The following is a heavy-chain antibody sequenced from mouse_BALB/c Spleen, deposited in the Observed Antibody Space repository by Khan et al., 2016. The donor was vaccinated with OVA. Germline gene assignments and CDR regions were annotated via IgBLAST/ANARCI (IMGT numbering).Heavy chain of an antibody. V-gene: IGHV1-87*01. CDR2: IYPGDGDT. Sequence: QVQLQQSGAELARPGASVKLSCKASGYTFTSYWMQWVKQRPGQGLEWIGAIYPGDGDTRYTQKFKGKATLTADVSSSTAYMQLSSLASEDSAVYYCARTRPYFAMDYWGQGTSVTVSS. CDR3: ARTRPYFAMDY. CDR1: GYTFTSYW. J-gene: IGHJ4*01.